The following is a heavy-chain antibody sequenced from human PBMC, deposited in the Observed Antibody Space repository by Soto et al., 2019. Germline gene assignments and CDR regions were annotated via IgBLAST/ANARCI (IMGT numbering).Heavy chain of an antibody. Sequence: SETLSLTCTVSGGSISSYYWSWIRQPPGKGLEWIGYIYYSGSTNYNPSLKSRVTISVDTSKNQFSLKLSSVTAADTAVYYCARDTVNYDILTGYFYNWFDPWGQGTLVTVSS. D-gene: IGHD3-9*01. J-gene: IGHJ5*02. CDR1: GGSISSYY. CDR3: ARDTVNYDILTGYFYNWFDP. V-gene: IGHV4-59*01. CDR2: IYYSGST.